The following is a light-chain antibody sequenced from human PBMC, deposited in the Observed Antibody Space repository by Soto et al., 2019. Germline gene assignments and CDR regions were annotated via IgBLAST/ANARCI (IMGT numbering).Light chain of an antibody. CDR1: QSVLYSPNNKNY. V-gene: IGKV4-1*01. J-gene: IGKJ3*01. CDR2: WAS. CDR3: QQHYGTPFT. Sequence: DIVMTQSPDSLAVSLGERATINCKSSQSVLYSPNNKNYLAWYQQKPGQPPKLLIYWASTRESGVPDRFSGSGSGTDFTLTISSLQAEDVAVYYCQQHYGTPFTFGPGTKVDIK.